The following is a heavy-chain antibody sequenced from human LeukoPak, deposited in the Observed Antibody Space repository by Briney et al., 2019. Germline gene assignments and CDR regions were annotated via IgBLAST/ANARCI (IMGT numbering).Heavy chain of an antibody. CDR1: GFTFSSYG. D-gene: IGHD1-1*01. V-gene: IGHV3-21*01. Sequence: GGYLRLSSAASGFTFSSYGMNWVRQAPGGGLEWVSSVSSSSSYIYYADSVKGRFTISRDNAKNSLSLQMNSLRAEDTAVYYCARDQRATASTGSYFDYWGQGTLVTVSS. CDR3: ARDQRATASTGSYFDY. CDR2: VSSSSSYI. J-gene: IGHJ4*02.